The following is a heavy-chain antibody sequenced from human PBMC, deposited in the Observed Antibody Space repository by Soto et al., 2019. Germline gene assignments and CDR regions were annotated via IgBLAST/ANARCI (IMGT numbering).Heavy chain of an antibody. CDR2: IYYSGST. V-gene: IGHV4-39*01. CDR1: GGSISSSSYY. D-gene: IGHD2-15*01. J-gene: IGHJ4*02. CDR3: ARVPDIVVVVAAYFDY. Sequence: SETLSLTCTVSGGSISSSSYYWGWIRQPPGKGLEWIGSIYYSGSTYYNPSLKSRVTISVDTSKNQFSLKLSSVTAADTAVYYCARVPDIVVVVAAYFDYWGQGTLVTVPQ.